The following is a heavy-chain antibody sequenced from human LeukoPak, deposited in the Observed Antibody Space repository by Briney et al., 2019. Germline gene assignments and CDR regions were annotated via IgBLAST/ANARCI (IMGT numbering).Heavy chain of an antibody. Sequence: PSETLSLTCTVSGGSISSGDYYWSWIRQPPGKGLEWIGYIYYSGSTYYNPSPKSRVTISVDTSKNQFSLKLSSVTAADTAVYYCATHYSGYDNHLDYWGQGTLVTVSS. CDR3: ATHYSGYDNHLDY. CDR2: IYYSGST. D-gene: IGHD5-12*01. J-gene: IGHJ4*02. CDR1: GGSISSGDYY. V-gene: IGHV4-30-4*08.